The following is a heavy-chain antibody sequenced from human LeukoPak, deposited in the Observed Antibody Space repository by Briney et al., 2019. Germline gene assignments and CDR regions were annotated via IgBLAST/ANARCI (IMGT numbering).Heavy chain of an antibody. Sequence: PGGSLRLSCAASGFIFDDYTFHWVRQAPGKGLEWVSLISRDGGSTYYADSVKGRFTISRDNSKNSLYLQMNSLRTEDTALYYCTKDRYCTTTFCPLDYWGQGTLVTVSS. CDR3: TKDRYCTTTFCPLDY. CDR1: GFIFDDYT. V-gene: IGHV3-43*01. CDR2: ISRDGGST. J-gene: IGHJ4*02. D-gene: IGHD2-8*01.